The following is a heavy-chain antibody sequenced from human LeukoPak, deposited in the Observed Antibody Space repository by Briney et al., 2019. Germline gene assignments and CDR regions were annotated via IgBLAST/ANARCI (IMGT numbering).Heavy chain of an antibody. J-gene: IGHJ5*02. D-gene: IGHD6-13*01. Sequence: GESLKVSCTGSGYSFTSYWIGWVRQMPGKGLEWMGIIYPGDSDTRYSPSFQGQVTISADKSIRTAYLQWSSLKASDTAMYYCARSIRAITAAGMIDWFDPWGQGTLVTVSS. V-gene: IGHV5-51*01. CDR3: ARSIRAITAAGMIDWFDP. CDR1: GYSFTSYW. CDR2: IYPGDSDT.